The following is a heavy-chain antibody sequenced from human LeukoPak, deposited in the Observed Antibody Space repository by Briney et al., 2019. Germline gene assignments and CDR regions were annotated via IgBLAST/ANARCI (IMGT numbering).Heavy chain of an antibody. J-gene: IGHJ5*02. CDR3: ARALRYSSGWFDP. CDR1: GFTFSSYA. CDR2: ISSSGSTI. D-gene: IGHD6-19*01. V-gene: IGHV3-48*04. Sequence: PGGSLRLSCAASGFTFSSYAMSWVRQAPGKGLEWVSYISSSGSTIYYADSVKGRFTISRDNAKNSLYLQMNSLRAEDTAVYYCARALRYSSGWFDPWGQGTLVTVSS.